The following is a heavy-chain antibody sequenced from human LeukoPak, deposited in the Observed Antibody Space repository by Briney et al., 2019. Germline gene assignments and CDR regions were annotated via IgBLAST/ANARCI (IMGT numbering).Heavy chain of an antibody. J-gene: IGHJ4*02. V-gene: IGHV4-4*07. CDR2: IYPSGST. CDR1: GGSTNTYC. D-gene: IGHD5-12*01. CDR3: ARDRSGYSEYYFDY. Sequence: SETLSLTCTVSGGSTNTYCWSWIRQPAQKGLEWIGRIYPSGSTYYNPSLKSRITISIDKSKNQFSLRLTSVTAADTAVYYCARDRSGYSEYYFDYWGQGSLVTVSS.